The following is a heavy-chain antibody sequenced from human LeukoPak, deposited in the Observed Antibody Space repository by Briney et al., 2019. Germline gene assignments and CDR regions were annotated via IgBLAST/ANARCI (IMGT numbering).Heavy chain of an antibody. D-gene: IGHD2-15*01. Sequence: GESLKISCKGSGYSFTSYWIGWVRQMPGKGLEWMGIIYPGDSDTRYGPSFQGQVTISADKSISTAYLQWSSLKASDTAMYYCAKGYCSGGSCYDAFDIWGQGTMVTVSS. CDR1: GYSFTSYW. J-gene: IGHJ3*02. CDR3: AKGYCSGGSCYDAFDI. CDR2: IYPGDSDT. V-gene: IGHV5-51*01.